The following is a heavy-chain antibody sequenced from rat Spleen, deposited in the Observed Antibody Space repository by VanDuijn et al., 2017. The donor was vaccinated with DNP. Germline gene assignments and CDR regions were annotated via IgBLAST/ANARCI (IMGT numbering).Heavy chain of an antibody. J-gene: IGHJ4*01. D-gene: IGHD1-12*02. CDR2: ISSGGST. CDR3: TSYYDGYAMDA. V-gene: IGHV2S12*01. Sequence: QVQLKESGPGLVQPSQTLSLTCTVSGFSLTSYGVSWVRQPPGKGLEWIAAISSGGSTYYNSALKSRLSISRDTSKSQVFLKMNSLQTEDTAIYFCTSYYDGYAMDAWGQGTSVTVSS. CDR1: GFSLTSYG.